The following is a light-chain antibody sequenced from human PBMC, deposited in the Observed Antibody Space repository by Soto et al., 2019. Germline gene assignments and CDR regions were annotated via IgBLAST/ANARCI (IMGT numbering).Light chain of an antibody. CDR2: DTS. Sequence: DIQMTQSPSTLSASVGDRVTITCRASQSISSWLAWYQQKPGKAPKLLIYDTSSLESGVPSRFSGSGSGTEFTLTISSLQPDDFAIYYCQQYRSYWTFGQGTKVDIK. CDR3: QQYRSYWT. CDR1: QSISSW. J-gene: IGKJ1*01. V-gene: IGKV1-5*01.